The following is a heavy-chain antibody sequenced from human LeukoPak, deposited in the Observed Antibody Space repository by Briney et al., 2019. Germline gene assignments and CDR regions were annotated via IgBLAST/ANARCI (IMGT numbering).Heavy chain of an antibody. CDR2: ISGSGGST. Sequence: GGSLRLSCAASGFTFSSYAMSWVRQAPGKGLEWVSDISGSGGSTYYADSVKGRFTISRDNSKNTLYLQMNSLRAEDTAVYYCVKALDYDILTGYSRVFDYWGRGTLVTVSS. CDR3: VKALDYDILTGYSRVFDY. J-gene: IGHJ4*02. D-gene: IGHD3-9*01. CDR1: GFTFSSYA. V-gene: IGHV3-23*01.